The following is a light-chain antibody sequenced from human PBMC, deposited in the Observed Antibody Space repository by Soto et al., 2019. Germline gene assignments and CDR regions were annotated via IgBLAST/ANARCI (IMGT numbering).Light chain of an antibody. Sequence: EIVLTQSPGTLSLSPVERATLSCRASQSVSSSYLAWYHQKPGQAPRLLIYGASSRATGIPDRFGGSGSGTDFTLTISRLEPEEFAVYYCQQYGSSPPTFGQATRLDIK. V-gene: IGKV3-20*01. CDR1: QSVSSSY. CDR3: QQYGSSPPT. J-gene: IGKJ5*01. CDR2: GAS.